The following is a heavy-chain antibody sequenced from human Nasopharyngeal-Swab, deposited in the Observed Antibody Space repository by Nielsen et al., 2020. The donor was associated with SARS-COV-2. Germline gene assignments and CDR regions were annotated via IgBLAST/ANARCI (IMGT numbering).Heavy chain of an antibody. CDR2: ISWNSGSI. Sequence: SLKISCAASGFTFDDYAMHWVRQAPGEGLEWVSGISWNSGSIGYADSVKGRFTISRDNAKNSLYLQMNSLRAEDTALYYCAKDNIAVAGLPDYWGQGTLVTVSS. J-gene: IGHJ4*02. V-gene: IGHV3-9*01. CDR3: AKDNIAVAGLPDY. CDR1: GFTFDDYA. D-gene: IGHD6-19*01.